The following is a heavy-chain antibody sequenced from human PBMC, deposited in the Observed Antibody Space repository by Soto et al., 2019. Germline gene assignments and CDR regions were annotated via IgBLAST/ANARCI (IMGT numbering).Heavy chain of an antibody. J-gene: IGHJ5*02. D-gene: IGHD3-3*01. CDR3: ARGRAARITIFGVVTPRTNWFDP. Sequence: SVKVSCKASGYTFTSYDINWGRQATVQGLEWMGWMNPNSGNTGYAQKFQGRVTMTRNTSISTAYMELSSLRSEDAAVYYCARGRAARITIFGVVTPRTNWFDPWGQGTLVTVS. CDR2: MNPNSGNT. V-gene: IGHV1-8*01. CDR1: GYTFTSYD.